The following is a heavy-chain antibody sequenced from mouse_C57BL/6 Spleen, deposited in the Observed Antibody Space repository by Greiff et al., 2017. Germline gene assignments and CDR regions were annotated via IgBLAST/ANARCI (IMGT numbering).Heavy chain of an antibody. CDR2: IYPGDGDT. D-gene: IGHD2-3*01. V-gene: IGHV1-82*01. CDR3: ARGRRLLDYAMDY. J-gene: IGHJ4*01. Sequence: QVQLKQSGPELVKPGASVKISCKASGYAFSSSWMNWVKQRPGKGLEWIGRIYPGDGDTNYNGKFKGKATLTADKSSSTAYMQLSSLTSEDSAVYFCARGRRLLDYAMDYWGQGTSVTVSS. CDR1: GYAFSSSW.